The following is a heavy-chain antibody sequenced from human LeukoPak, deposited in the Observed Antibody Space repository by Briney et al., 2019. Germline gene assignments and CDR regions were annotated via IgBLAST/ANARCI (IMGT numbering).Heavy chain of an antibody. CDR2: ISYSGGT. J-gene: IGHJ4*02. CDR3: ARHFDY. V-gene: IGHV4-39*01. Sequence: SETLSLTCTVSGGSISTYYWNWIRQPPGEGLEWIGTISYSGGTYYNPSLKSRVTISIDTSKTQFSLKLSSVTATDTAVYYCARHFDYWGQGTLVTVSS. CDR1: GGSISTYY.